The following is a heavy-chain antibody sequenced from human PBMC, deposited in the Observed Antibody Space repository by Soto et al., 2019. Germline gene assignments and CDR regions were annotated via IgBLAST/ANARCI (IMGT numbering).Heavy chain of an antibody. CDR2: MQPSTGRT. CDR3: ARVVSAGVDY. D-gene: IGHD1-26*01. J-gene: IGHJ4*02. CDR1: GYSFTSLD. Sequence: QVQLVQSGAEVREPGASVKVSCKASGYSFTSLDINWVRQTAGQGLEWMGWMQPSTGRTGYAQKFQGRVTMTRDTYINTAYMALTTLTSDDTAFYYCARVVSAGVDYWGQGTLVTVSS. V-gene: IGHV1-8*01.